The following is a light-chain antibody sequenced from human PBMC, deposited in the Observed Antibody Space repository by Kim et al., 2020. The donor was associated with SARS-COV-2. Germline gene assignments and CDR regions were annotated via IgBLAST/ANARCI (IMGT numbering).Light chain of an antibody. V-gene: IGLV3-1*01. Sequence: SVSPRQTASITCSGDKLGYKYACWYQQKPGQSPLLVIYQDTKRPSGIPERFSGSNSGNTATLTISGTQAMDEADYYCQAWDSSAYVFGTGTKVTVL. CDR2: QDT. J-gene: IGLJ1*01. CDR3: QAWDSSAYV. CDR1: KLGYKY.